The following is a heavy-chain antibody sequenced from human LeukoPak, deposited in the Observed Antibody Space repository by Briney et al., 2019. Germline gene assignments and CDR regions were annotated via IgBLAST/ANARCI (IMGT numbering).Heavy chain of an antibody. CDR3: AIGTTMVRGVI. CDR2: IIPIFGTA. Sequence: ASVKVSCKASGGTFSSYAISWVRQAPGQGLEWMGRIIPIFGTANYAQKFQGRVTIPTDESTSTAYMELSSLRSEDTAVYYCAIGTTMVRGVIWGQGTLVTVSS. CDR1: GGTFSSYA. D-gene: IGHD3-10*01. V-gene: IGHV1-69*05. J-gene: IGHJ4*02.